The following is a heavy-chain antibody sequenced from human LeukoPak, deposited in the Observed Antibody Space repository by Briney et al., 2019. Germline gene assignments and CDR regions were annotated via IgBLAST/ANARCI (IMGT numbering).Heavy chain of an antibody. Sequence: GESLKISCKGSGYSFTSYWIAWVRQMPGKGLEWMGIIYPGDFDTRYSPSFQGQVTISADKSISTAYLQWSSLKASDTAVYYCARLEKLNSDSGGYVIPFDSWGQGTLVAVSS. J-gene: IGHJ4*02. D-gene: IGHD3-22*01. CDR2: IYPGDFDT. CDR1: GYSFTSYW. CDR3: ARLEKLNSDSGGYVIPFDS. V-gene: IGHV5-51*01.